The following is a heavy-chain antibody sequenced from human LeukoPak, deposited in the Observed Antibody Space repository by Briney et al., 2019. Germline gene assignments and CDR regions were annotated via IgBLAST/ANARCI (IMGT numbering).Heavy chain of an antibody. J-gene: IGHJ6*02. CDR1: GLTFSGHS. CDR2: IYSGGST. CDR3: ASQTKLIYYGMDV. V-gene: IGHV3-53*04. D-gene: IGHD2-15*01. Sequence: GGSLRLSCAASGLTFSGHSMTWVRQAPGKGLEWVSVIYSGGSTYYADSVKGRFTISRHNSKNTLYLQMNSLRAEDTAVYYCASQTKLIYYGMDVWGQGTTVTVSS.